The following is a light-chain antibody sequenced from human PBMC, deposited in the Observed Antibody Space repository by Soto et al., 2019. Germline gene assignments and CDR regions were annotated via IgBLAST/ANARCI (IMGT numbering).Light chain of an antibody. J-gene: IGKJ5*01. CDR3: QQYGSSQIT. CDR1: QSVSSSY. Sequence: EIVLTQSPGTLSLSPGERATLSCRASQSVSSSYLAWYQQKPGQAPRLLIYGASSRATGIPDRFSGSGSGTAFTLTISRLEPEDFAVYYCQQYGSSQITFGQGTRLEIK. CDR2: GAS. V-gene: IGKV3-20*01.